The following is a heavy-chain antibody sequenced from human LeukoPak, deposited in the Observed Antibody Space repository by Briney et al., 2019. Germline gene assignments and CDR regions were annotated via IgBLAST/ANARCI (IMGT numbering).Heavy chain of an antibody. Sequence: GESLKISCKASGYNFPSNWIGWVRQMPGRGLEWMGIVFPGDSDTRYSPSFQSQVTTSADKSISTAYLQWSSLKASDTAMYYCARKGGGYYYYYGMDVWGQGTTVTVSS. CDR3: ARKGGGYYYYYGMDV. CDR1: GYNFPSNW. V-gene: IGHV5-51*01. J-gene: IGHJ6*02. CDR2: VFPGDSDT. D-gene: IGHD3-16*01.